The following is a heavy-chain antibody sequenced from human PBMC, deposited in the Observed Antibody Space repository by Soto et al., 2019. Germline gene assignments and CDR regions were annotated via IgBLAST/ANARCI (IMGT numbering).Heavy chain of an antibody. D-gene: IGHD3-10*01. CDR3: ARDIGTIVRGDWFDT. J-gene: IGHJ5*02. CDR1: GGTFSSYA. CDR2: IIPIFGTA. V-gene: IGHV1-69*13. Sequence: GASVKVSCKASGGTFSSYAISWVRQAPGQGLEWMGGIIPIFGTANYAQKFQGRVTITADESTSTAYMELSSLRSEDTAVYYCARDIGTIVRGDWFDTGGQGTTVNVAS.